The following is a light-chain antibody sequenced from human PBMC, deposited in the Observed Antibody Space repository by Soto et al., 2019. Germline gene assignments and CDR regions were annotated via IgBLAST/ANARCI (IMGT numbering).Light chain of an antibody. J-gene: IGKJ1*01. Sequence: AIRMTQSPSSFSASTGDRVTITCRASQGISSYLAWYQQKPGKAPKLLIYAASTLHSGVPSRFSGSGSGTDFTLTISCLQSEDFATYYCKQYYSYPRTFGQGTKVEIK. CDR3: KQYYSYPRT. CDR2: AAS. CDR1: QGISSY. V-gene: IGKV1-8*01.